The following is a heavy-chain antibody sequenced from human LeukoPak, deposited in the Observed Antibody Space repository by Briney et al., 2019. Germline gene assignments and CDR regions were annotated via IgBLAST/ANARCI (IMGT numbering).Heavy chain of an antibody. CDR1: GYTFTGYY. Sequence: EASVKVSCKASGYTFTGYYMHWVRQAPGQGLEWMGWINPNSGGTNYAQKFQGRVTMTRDTSISTAYMELSRLRSDDTAVYYCARDLTYYDSSGYYHYWGQGTLVTVSS. CDR3: ARDLTYYDSSGYYHY. CDR2: INPNSGGT. J-gene: IGHJ4*02. D-gene: IGHD3-22*01. V-gene: IGHV1-2*02.